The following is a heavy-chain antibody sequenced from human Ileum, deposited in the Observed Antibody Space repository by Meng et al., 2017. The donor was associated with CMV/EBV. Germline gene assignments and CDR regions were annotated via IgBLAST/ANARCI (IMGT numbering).Heavy chain of an antibody. CDR1: GYNCPAYY. D-gene: IGHD3-22*01. Sequence: SCETSGYNCPAYYVHWVRQSPGQGLEWMRRINPNTGGASYSQKFQDRVTITSDLSLRTVYMDMSSLTSDDTALYYCARDTGSGYYFHYWGRGTLVTVSS. CDR2: INPNTGGA. J-gene: IGHJ4*01. V-gene: IGHV1-2*06. CDR3: ARDTGSGYYFHY.